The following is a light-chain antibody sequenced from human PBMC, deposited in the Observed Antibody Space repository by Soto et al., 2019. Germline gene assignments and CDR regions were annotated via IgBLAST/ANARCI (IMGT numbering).Light chain of an antibody. J-gene: IGLJ3*02. V-gene: IGLV4-69*01. Sequence: QLVLTQSPSASASLGASVKLTCTLSSGHSSYAIAWHQQQAEKGPRYLMKLNSDGSHNKGDGIPDRFSGSSSGAERYLTISSLQSEDEADYYCQTWCTANWVFGGGTKLTVL. CDR1: SGHSSYA. CDR3: QTWCTANWV. CDR2: LNSDGSH.